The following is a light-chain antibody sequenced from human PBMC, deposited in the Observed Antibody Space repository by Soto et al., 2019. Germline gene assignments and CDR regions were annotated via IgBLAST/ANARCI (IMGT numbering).Light chain of an antibody. J-gene: IGLJ7*01. CDR2: GNS. Sequence: QSVLTQPTSVSGAPGQRVTISCTGSSSNIGAGYDVHWYQQLPGTAPKLLIYGNSNRPSGVPDRFSGSKSGTSASLAITGLQAEDEADYYCQSYDSSLSGYVFGGGTQLTVL. V-gene: IGLV1-40*01. CDR3: QSYDSSLSGYV. CDR1: SSNIGAGYD.